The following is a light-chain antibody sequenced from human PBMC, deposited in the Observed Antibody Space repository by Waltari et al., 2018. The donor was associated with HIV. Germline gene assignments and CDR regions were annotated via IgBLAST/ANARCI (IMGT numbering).Light chain of an antibody. V-gene: IGLV4-69*01. Sequence: QLVLTQSPSASASLGASVKPTCTLRSGHSSYVIAWPQQQPEKGPRYLMKLNSDGSHPKGDGIPDRFSGSSSGAERYLTISSLQSEDEADYYCQTWATGSVVFGGGTKLTVL. CDR3: QTWATGSVV. CDR1: SGHSSYV. CDR2: LNSDGSH. J-gene: IGLJ2*01.